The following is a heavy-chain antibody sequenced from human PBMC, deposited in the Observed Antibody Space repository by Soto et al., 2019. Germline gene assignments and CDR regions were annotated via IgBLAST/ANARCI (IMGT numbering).Heavy chain of an antibody. D-gene: IGHD2-15*01. CDR2: IGTVGDT. Sequence: GGSLXLSCAASGFTFSTYDMHWVRQATGKGLEWVSGIGTVGDTYYPGSVKGRFTISRENAKNSLYLQMNSLGAGDTAVYYCARDYCSGGNCYSLVFDIWGQGTMVTVS. V-gene: IGHV3-13*01. J-gene: IGHJ3*02. CDR1: GFTFSTYD. CDR3: ARDYCSGGNCYSLVFDI.